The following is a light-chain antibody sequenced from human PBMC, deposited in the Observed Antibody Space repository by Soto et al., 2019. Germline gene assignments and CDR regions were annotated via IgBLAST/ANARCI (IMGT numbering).Light chain of an antibody. CDR2: GAS. CDR1: QSVSSN. CDR3: QQYNNWPPWT. V-gene: IGKV3-15*01. J-gene: IGKJ1*01. Sequence: EIVMTQSPATLSVSPGERATLSCRASQSVSSNLAWYQQKPAKPPRLLIYGASTRATGIPARFSGSGSGTEFTLTISSLQSEDFAVYYCQQYNNWPPWTFGQGTKVEIK.